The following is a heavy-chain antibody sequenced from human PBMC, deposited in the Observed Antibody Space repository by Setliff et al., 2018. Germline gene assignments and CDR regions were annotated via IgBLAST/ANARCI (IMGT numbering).Heavy chain of an antibody. CDR1: GGSFSGYF. V-gene: IGHV4-34*01. J-gene: IGHJ4*02. D-gene: IGHD3-10*01. CDR3: ARQPSSGAYYNPRPYYFDS. Sequence: PSETLSLTCAVYGGSFSGYFWSWIRQSPGRGLEWIGEINDRGSTHYNPSLKSRVTISVDTSKNQFSLKLTSVTAADTAVYFCARQPSSGAYYNPRPYYFDSWGQGTLVTVSS. CDR2: INDRGST.